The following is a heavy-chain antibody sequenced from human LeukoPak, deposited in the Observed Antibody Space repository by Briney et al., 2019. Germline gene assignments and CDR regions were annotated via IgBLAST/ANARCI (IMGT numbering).Heavy chain of an antibody. D-gene: IGHD5-18*01. Sequence: GSSVKVSCKASGGTFSSYAISWVRQAPGQGLEWMGRIIPILGIANYAQKFQGRVTITADKSTSTAYMELSSLRSEDTAVYYCARERNTAMVTVAGMDVWGQGTTVTVSS. CDR2: IIPILGIA. V-gene: IGHV1-69*04. CDR1: GGTFSSYA. CDR3: ARERNTAMVTVAGMDV. J-gene: IGHJ6*02.